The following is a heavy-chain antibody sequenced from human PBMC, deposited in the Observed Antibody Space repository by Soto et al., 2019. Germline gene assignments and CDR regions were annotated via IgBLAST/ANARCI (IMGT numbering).Heavy chain of an antibody. CDR2: IWYDGSNK. D-gene: IGHD3-10*01. V-gene: IGHV3-33*01. J-gene: IGHJ5*02. CDR1: GFTFSSYG. Sequence: QVQLVESGGGVVQPGRSLRLSCAASGFTFSSYGMHWVRQAPGKGLEWVAVIWYDGSNKYYADSVKGRFTISRDNSKNTLYLQMNSLRAEDTDVYYCARPSTWFGDLTGGDWFDPWGQGTLVTVSS. CDR3: ARPSTWFGDLTGGDWFDP.